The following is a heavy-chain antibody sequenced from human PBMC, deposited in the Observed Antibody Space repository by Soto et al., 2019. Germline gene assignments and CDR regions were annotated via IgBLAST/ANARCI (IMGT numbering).Heavy chain of an antibody. J-gene: IGHJ6*02. CDR2: MNPNSGNT. CDR1: GYTFTSYD. Sequence: GASVKISWKASGYTFTSYDINWVRQATGQGLERMGWMNPNSGNTGYAQKFQGRVTMTRNTSISTAYMELSSLRSEDTAVYYCARGVYYYDSSGYPVVGGTDVWGQGTTVTVSS. D-gene: IGHD3-22*01. V-gene: IGHV1-8*01. CDR3: ARGVYYYDSSGYPVVGGTDV.